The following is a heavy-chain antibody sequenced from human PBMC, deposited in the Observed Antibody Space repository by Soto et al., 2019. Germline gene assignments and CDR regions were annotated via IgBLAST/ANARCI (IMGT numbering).Heavy chain of an antibody. V-gene: IGHV4-30-2*01. J-gene: IGHJ4*02. D-gene: IGHD3-22*01. Sequence: QLQLQESGSGLVKPSQTLSLTCAVSGGSISSGGYPWSWIRQPPGKGLEWIGYIYHSGSTYYNPALKSRVTISVDRSKNQFSLKLSSVTAADTAVYYGARVCSSGLPGFDYWGQGTLVTVSS. CDR1: GGSISSGGYP. CDR3: ARVCSSGLPGFDY. CDR2: IYHSGST.